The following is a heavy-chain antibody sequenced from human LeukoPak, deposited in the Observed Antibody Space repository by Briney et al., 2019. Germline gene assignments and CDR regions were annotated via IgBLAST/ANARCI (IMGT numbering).Heavy chain of an antibody. CDR3: ARHLGNYYGSGSYSY. V-gene: IGHV5-51*01. Sequence: GESLKISCKGSGYSFTSYWIGWVRQMPGKGLKWMGIIYPGDSDARYSPSFQGQVTISADKSISTAYLQWSSLKASDTAMYYCARHLGNYYGSGSYSYWGQGTLVTVSS. D-gene: IGHD3-10*01. CDR2: IYPGDSDA. J-gene: IGHJ4*02. CDR1: GYSFTSYW.